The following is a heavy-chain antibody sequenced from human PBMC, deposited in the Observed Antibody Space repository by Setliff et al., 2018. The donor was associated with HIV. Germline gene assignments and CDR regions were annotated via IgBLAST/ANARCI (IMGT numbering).Heavy chain of an antibody. CDR3: ARGLYSSSWHVPFYFDY. D-gene: IGHD6-13*01. J-gene: IGHJ4*02. CDR1: GGSISNDH. Sequence: SETLSLTCTVSGGSISNDHWSWIRQPPGKGLEYIGHIYSSGTTNYNPSLKSRVTISLDTSKNPFSLKLTSVTAADSAVYYGARGLYSSSWHVPFYFDYWGQGTLVTVSS. V-gene: IGHV4-59*12. CDR2: IYSSGTT.